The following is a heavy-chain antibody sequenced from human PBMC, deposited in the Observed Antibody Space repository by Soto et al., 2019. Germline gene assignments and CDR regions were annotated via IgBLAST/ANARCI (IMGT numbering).Heavy chain of an antibody. CDR3: ARGGAYYYDSSDW. J-gene: IGHJ4*02. V-gene: IGHV1-18*01. CDR1: GYTFTSYG. CDR2: ITPFNGNT. Sequence: ASVKVSCKASGYTFTSYGISWVRQAPGQALEWMGWITPFNGNTKYAQKFQDRVTFTGDTSLNTAYMELRSLRSDDTAVYYCARGGAYYYDSSDWWGQGTLVTVSS. D-gene: IGHD3-22*01.